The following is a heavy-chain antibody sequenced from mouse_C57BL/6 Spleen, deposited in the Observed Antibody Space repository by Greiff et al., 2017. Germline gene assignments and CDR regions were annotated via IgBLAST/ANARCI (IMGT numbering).Heavy chain of an antibody. CDR1: GYTFTSYW. V-gene: IGHV1-64*01. D-gene: IGHD1-1*01. J-gene: IGHJ1*03. Sequence: QVQLQQPGAELVKPGASVKLSCKASGYTFTSYWMHWVKQRPGQGLEWIGMIHPNSGSTNYNEKFKSKATLTVDKSSSTAFMQLSSLTSEDSAVYYCASITTVVATPHWYFDVWGTGTTVTVSS. CDR2: IHPNSGST. CDR3: ASITTVVATPHWYFDV.